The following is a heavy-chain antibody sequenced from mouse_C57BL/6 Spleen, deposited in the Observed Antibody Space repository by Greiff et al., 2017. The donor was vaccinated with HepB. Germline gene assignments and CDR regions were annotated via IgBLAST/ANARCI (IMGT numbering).Heavy chain of an antibody. J-gene: IGHJ2*01. Sequence: EVQLQQSGPELVKPGDSVKISCKASGYSFTGYFMNWVMQSHGKSLAWIGRINPYNGDTFYNKKFKGKATLTVDKSSSTAHMELRSLTSEDSAVYYCAMDGTYGSRSVEYYFDYWSQGTTLTVSS. CDR3: AMDGTYGSRSVEYYFDY. CDR2: INPYNGDT. D-gene: IGHD1-1*01. V-gene: IGHV1-20*01. CDR1: GYSFTGYF.